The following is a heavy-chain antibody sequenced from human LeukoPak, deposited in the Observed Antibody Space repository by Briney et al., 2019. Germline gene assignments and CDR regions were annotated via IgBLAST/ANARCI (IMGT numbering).Heavy chain of an antibody. CDR2: IKSDGSNT. CDR3: ARGGDYPFDY. J-gene: IGHJ4*02. Sequence: GGSLRLSCAASGFTFNNYYMHWVRHAPGKGLVWVSRIKSDGSNTNYADSVKGRFTISRDNAKNTLYLQMNSLRAEDTALYYCARGGDYPFDYWGQGTLVTVSS. CDR1: GFTFNNYY. D-gene: IGHD4-17*01. V-gene: IGHV3-74*01.